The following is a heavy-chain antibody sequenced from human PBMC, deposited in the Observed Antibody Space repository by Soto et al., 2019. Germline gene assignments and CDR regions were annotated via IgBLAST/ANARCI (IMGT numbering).Heavy chain of an antibody. V-gene: IGHV3-23*01. Sequence: GGSLRLSCAASGFTFSSYSMSWVRQAPGKGLEWVSAVSPRGDSTYYADSVKGRFAISRDNSKNTLYLQMNSLTAEDTAVYYCAKVRECAGSCYGWSDPWGQGTLVTVSS. CDR2: VSPRGDST. J-gene: IGHJ5*02. CDR3: AKVRECAGSCYGWSDP. CDR1: GFTFSSYS. D-gene: IGHD2-15*01.